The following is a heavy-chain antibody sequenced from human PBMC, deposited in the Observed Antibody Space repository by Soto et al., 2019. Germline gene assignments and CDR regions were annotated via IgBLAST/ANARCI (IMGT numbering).Heavy chain of an antibody. Sequence: GGSLRLSCAASGFTFSSYGMHWVRQAPGKGLEWVAVISYDGINKYYADSVKGRFTISRDNSKNTLYLQMNSLRAEDTAVYYCANDFHHIPDYYYYGMDVWGQGTTVTVSS. V-gene: IGHV3-30*18. CDR3: ANDFHHIPDYYYYGMDV. CDR2: ISYDGINK. CDR1: GFTFSSYG. J-gene: IGHJ6*02.